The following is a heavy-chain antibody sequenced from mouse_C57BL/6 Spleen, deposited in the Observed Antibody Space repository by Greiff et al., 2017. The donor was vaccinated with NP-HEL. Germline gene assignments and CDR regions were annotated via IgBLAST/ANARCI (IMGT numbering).Heavy chain of an antibody. CDR2: ISSGGDYI. Sequence: EVMLVESGEGLVKPGGSLKLSCAASGFTFSSYAMSWVRQTPEKRLEWVAYISSGGDYIYYADTVKGRFTISRDNARNTLYLQMSSLKSEDTAMYYCTRVDDYAYFDYWGQGTTLTVSS. J-gene: IGHJ2*01. D-gene: IGHD2-4*01. V-gene: IGHV5-9-1*02. CDR3: TRVDDYAYFDY. CDR1: GFTFSSYA.